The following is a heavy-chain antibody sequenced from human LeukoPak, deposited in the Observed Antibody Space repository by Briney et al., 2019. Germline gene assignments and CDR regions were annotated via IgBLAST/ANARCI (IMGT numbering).Heavy chain of an antibody. J-gene: IGHJ4*02. CDR3: ARDLEVEGIGPTL. V-gene: IGHV3-21*01. D-gene: IGHD2-15*01. Sequence: GGSLRLSCAASGFTFSDYFMNWVRQAPGKGLEWVSSMSRSSSYIYYADSVKGRFTIPRDNAKNSLYLQMNSLRAEDTAVYYCARDLEVEGIGPTLWGQGTLVTVSS. CDR1: GFTFSDYF. CDR2: MSRSSSYI.